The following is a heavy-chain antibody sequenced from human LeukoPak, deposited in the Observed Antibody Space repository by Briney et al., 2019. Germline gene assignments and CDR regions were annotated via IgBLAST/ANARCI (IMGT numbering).Heavy chain of an antibody. D-gene: IGHD2-15*01. CDR1: GFTFSSYW. J-gene: IGHJ4*02. V-gene: IGHV3-7*01. Sequence: PGGSLRLSCAASGFTFSSYWMSWVRQTPGEGLEYLANINQVGSQTYYMDSVKGRFTISRDNAKNSLYLQMNSLRAEDTAVYYCARMVVTAYYFDYWGQGTLVTVSS. CDR2: INQVGSQT. CDR3: ARMVVTAYYFDY.